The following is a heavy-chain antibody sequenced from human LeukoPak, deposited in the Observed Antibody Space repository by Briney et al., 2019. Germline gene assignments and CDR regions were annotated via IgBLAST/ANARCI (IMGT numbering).Heavy chain of an antibody. CDR2: ISGSGGST. D-gene: IGHD6-19*01. CDR1: GFTFSSYA. CDR3: AKDFASGWYSALFDY. J-gene: IGHJ4*02. Sequence: GGSPRLSCAASGFTFSSYAMSWVRQAPGKGLEWVSAISGSGGSTYYADSVKGRFTISRDNSKNTLYLQMNSLRAEGTAVYYCAKDFASGWYSALFDYWGQGTLVTVSS. V-gene: IGHV3-23*01.